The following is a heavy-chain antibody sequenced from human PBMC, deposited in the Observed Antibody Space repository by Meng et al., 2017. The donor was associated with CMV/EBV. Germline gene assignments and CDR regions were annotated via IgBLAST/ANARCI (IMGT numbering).Heavy chain of an antibody. V-gene: IGHV3-30*02. D-gene: IGHD4-23*01. J-gene: IGHJ4*02. CDR3: AKAVASY. CDR2: IRYDGSNK. CDR1: GFTFSSYG. Sequence: LSLTCAASGFTFSSYGMHWVRQAPGKGLEWVAFIRYDGSNKYYADSVKGRSTISRDNSKNTLYLQMNSLRAEDTAVYYCAKAVASYWGQGTLVTVSS.